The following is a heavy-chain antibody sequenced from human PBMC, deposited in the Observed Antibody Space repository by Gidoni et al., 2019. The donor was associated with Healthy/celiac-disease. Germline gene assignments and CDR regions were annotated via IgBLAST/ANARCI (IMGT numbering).Heavy chain of an antibody. CDR1: GLRFSNAW. J-gene: IGHJ4*02. CDR3: TTELITLFDY. CDR2: IKSKTDGGTT. Sequence: VQLVESGGGSVKTGGSLRLSWAAWGLRFSNAWMRWLRQAPGKGLEWVGRIKSKTDGGTTDYAAPVKGIFTISRDASKNTLYLQMTSLKTEDTAVYYCTTELITLFDYWGQGTLVTVSS. V-gene: IGHV3-15*01. D-gene: IGHD3-16*01.